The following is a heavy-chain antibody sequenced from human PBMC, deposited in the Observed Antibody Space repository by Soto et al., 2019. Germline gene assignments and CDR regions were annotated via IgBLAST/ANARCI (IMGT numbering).Heavy chain of an antibody. CDR3: ATSYGSGSAHFNY. Sequence: QVQLVQSGAEVKMPGSSVKVSCTASGGTFTSYTFSWVRQVPGQGLEWMGRIIPILRMADFAQKFQGRVTINADESTSTVYMKLSSLSSEDTAVYYCATSYGSGSAHFNYWGQGTLVTVS. CDR1: GGTFTSYT. CDR2: IIPILRMA. J-gene: IGHJ4*02. V-gene: IGHV1-69*02. D-gene: IGHD3-10*01.